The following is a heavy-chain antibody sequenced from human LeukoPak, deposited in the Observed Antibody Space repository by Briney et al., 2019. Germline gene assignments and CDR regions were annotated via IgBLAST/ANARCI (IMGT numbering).Heavy chain of an antibody. CDR1: YGSIRSRGYY. Sequence: PSEPLSHTRTVSYGSIRSRGYYCTWIRQPPGKGLEWIGYCPYSRRTKHQLPPLSRVWISQDMSNNQVPLILGCVISAHTAVCYCARQGSARSCNGFDMWGQGTMVSVSS. J-gene: IGHJ3*02. CDR2: CPYSRRT. V-gene: IGHV4-61*05. CDR3: ARQGSARSCNGFDM. D-gene: IGHD2-2*01.